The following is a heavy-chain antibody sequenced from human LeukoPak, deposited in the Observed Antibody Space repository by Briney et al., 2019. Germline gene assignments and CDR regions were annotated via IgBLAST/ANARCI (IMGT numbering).Heavy chain of an antibody. J-gene: IGHJ4*02. CDR1: GYTFTDYY. CDR2: FDPEDGET. Sequence: GATVKISCKASGYTFTDYYMHWVQQAPGKGLEWMGGFDPEDGETIYAQKFQGRVTMTEDTSTDTAYMELSSLRSEDTAVYYCATEALWFGESKPFDYWGQGTLVTVSS. V-gene: IGHV1-69-2*01. CDR3: ATEALWFGESKPFDY. D-gene: IGHD3-10*01.